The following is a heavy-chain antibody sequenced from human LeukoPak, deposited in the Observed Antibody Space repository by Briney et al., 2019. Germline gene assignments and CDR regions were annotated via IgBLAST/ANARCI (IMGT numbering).Heavy chain of an antibody. Sequence: GGSLRLSCAASGFTFSDYWMSWVRQAPGKGLEWVADINQDESEKNHVDSVRGRFTISRDNAENSLYLQMNSLRAEDTAVYYCVGSYGGLFDYWGQGTLVTVSS. D-gene: IGHD1-26*01. V-gene: IGHV3-7*01. CDR1: GFTFSDYW. CDR3: VGSYGGLFDY. J-gene: IGHJ4*02. CDR2: INQDESEK.